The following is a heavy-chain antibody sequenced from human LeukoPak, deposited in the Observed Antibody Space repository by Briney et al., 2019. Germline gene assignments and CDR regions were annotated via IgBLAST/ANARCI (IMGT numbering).Heavy chain of an antibody. J-gene: IGHJ4*02. CDR3: ARDAGIAAGFDY. CDR1: GGSINSGSYY. Sequence: SQTLSLTCTVSGGSINSGSYYWSWIRQPAGKGLEWIGRIYTSGSTNYNPSLKSRVTISVDTSKNQFSLKLSSVTAADTAVYYCARDAGIAAGFDYWGQGTLVTVSS. V-gene: IGHV4-61*02. D-gene: IGHD6-13*01. CDR2: IYTSGST.